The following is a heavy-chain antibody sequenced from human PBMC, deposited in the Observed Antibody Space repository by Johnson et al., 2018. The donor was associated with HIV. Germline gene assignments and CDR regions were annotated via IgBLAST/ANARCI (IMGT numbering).Heavy chain of an antibody. V-gene: IGHV3-9*01. J-gene: IGHJ3*02. CDR3: AKDISYSSSAAFDI. CDR1: GFTFDDYA. D-gene: IGHD6-6*01. Sequence: VQLVESGGGLVQPGRSLRLSCAASGFTFDDYAMHWVRQAPGKGLEWVPGISWNSGSIGYADSVKGRFTISRDNAKNSLYLQMNSLRAEDTALYYCAKDISYSSSAAFDIWGQGTMVTVSS. CDR2: ISWNSGSI.